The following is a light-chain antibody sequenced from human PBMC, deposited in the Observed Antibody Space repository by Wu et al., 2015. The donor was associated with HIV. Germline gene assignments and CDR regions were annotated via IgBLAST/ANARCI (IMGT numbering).Light chain of an antibody. CDR3: QQRSSWPLT. CDR1: QSVSSY. V-gene: IGKV3-11*01. CDR2: DAS. J-gene: IGKJ4*01. Sequence: EIVLTQSPATLSLSPGERAALSCRASQSVSSYLAWYQQKPGQAPRLLIYDASNRATGTPARFSGSGSGTDFTLTISSLEPEDSAVYYCQQRSSWPLTFGGGTKVDIK.